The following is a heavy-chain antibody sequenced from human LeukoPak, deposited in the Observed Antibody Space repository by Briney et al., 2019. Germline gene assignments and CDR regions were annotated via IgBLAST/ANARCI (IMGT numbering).Heavy chain of an antibody. CDR1: GYTFNDYY. J-gene: IGHJ4*02. CDR3: ARGILQQQLVAN. CDR2: VNPKSGGT. Sequence: ASVKVSCEAPGYTFNDYYIHWMRQAPGLGLEWLGWVNPKSGGTKYAQKLQGRLTMTRETDTSTAYMELSGLRSDDTAIYYCARGILQQQLVANWGQGTLVTVSS. D-gene: IGHD6-13*01. V-gene: IGHV1-2*02.